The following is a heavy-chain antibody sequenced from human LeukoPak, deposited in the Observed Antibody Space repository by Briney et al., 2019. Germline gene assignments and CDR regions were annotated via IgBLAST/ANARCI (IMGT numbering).Heavy chain of an antibody. CDR1: GFTFSSYA. CDR2: IKQDGGDK. J-gene: IGHJ4*02. Sequence: PGRSLRLSCAASGFTFSSYAMHWVRQAPGKGLEWVANIKQDGGDKYYVDSVKGRFTISRDNAKNSLYLQMNSLRAEDTAMYYCVRDLDYWGQGTLVTVSS. V-gene: IGHV3-7*03. CDR3: VRDLDY.